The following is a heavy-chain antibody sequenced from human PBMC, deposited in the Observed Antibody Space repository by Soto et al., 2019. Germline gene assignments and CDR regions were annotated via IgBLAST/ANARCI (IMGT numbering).Heavy chain of an antibody. V-gene: IGHV3-23*01. J-gene: IGHJ4*02. D-gene: IGHD6-19*01. CDR2: ISNTGDLI. CDR1: GFTFSYFA. CDR3: AKDATRTDGWYHFDY. Sequence: GGSLRLSCAASGFTFSYFAMGWVRQAPGKGLEWVSVISNTGDLIYYADSVRGRFTISRDNSKNTLFLQMNSLRAEDTAVYFCAKDATRTDGWYHFDYWGQGALVTVSS.